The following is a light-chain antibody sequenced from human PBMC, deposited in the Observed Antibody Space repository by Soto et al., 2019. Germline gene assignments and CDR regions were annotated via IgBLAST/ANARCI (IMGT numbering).Light chain of an antibody. V-gene: IGKV1-5*03. CDR2: KAS. Sequence: DIQMTQSPSTLSASVGDRVTITCRASQSISSWLAWYQQKPGKAPKLLIYKASSLESGVPSRFSGSGSVTEFTLTISSLQPDDFSTYYCQQYNTYWYTFGQGTELEI. J-gene: IGKJ2*01. CDR1: QSISSW. CDR3: QQYNTYWYT.